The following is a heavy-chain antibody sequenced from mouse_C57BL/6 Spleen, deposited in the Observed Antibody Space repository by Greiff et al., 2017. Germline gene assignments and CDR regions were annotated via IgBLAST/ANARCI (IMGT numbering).Heavy chain of an antibody. CDR3: ARRGLGEGYFDY. J-gene: IGHJ2*01. CDR2: IDPSDGYT. CDR1: GYTFTSYW. V-gene: IGHV1-50*01. Sequence: QVQLQQPGAELVKPGASVKLSCKASGYTFTSYWMQWVKQRPGQGLEWIGEIDPSDGYTNYNQKFKGKATLTVDKSSSTAYMQLSSLTSEDSAVYYCARRGLGEGYFDYWGQGTTLTVSS. D-gene: IGHD4-1*01.